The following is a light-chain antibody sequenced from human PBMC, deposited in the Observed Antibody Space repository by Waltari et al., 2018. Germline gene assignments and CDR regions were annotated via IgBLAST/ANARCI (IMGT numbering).Light chain of an antibody. Sequence: DIQMTQSPLSLSASVGDRVTVTCRASLSVSTHLNWYQHKPGKAPDLLVYSASFLETGVPSRFSAGGSGTDFNFTITAVQPEDFATYYCQETYTPPWTFGPGTRLEIK. CDR1: LSVSTH. CDR2: SAS. J-gene: IGKJ1*01. CDR3: QETYTPPWT. V-gene: IGKV1-39*01.